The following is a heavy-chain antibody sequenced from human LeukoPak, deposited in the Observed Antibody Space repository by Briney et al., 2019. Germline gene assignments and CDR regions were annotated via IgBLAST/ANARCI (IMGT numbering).Heavy chain of an antibody. V-gene: IGHV3-30*18. D-gene: IGHD3-9*01. CDR2: ISYDGNNK. CDR1: GFTFSSYA. J-gene: IGHJ4*02. CDR3: AKGHFDWLRIDY. Sequence: GGSPRLSCAASGFTFSSYAMSWVRQAPGKGLEWVAVISYDGNNKYYADSVKGRFTISRDNSKNTLYLQMNSLRAEDSAVYYCAKGHFDWLRIDYWGQGTLVTVSS.